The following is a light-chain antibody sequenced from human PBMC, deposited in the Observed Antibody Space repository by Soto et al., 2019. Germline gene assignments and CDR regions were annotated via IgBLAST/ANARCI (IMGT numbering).Light chain of an antibody. J-gene: IGLJ1*01. Sequence: QSVLTQPASVSGSPGQSITISCTGTSSDVGGYNYVSWYQQHPGKAPKLMIYEVSNRPSGVSNRFSGSKSDNTASLTISGLQAEDEADYYCSYYRSSITVFGTGTQLTVL. CDR2: EVS. CDR1: SSDVGGYNY. V-gene: IGLV2-14*01. CDR3: SYYRSSITV.